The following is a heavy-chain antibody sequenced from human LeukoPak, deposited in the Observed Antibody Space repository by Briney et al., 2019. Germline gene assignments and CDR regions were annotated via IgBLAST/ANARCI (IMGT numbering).Heavy chain of an antibody. V-gene: IGHV3-73*01. Sequence: PEGSLKLSCAASGFTFSGSAMHWVRQASGKGLEWVGRIRSKANSYATAYAASVKGRFTISGDDSKNTAYLQMNSLKTEDTAVYYCTRLSGSSSIDYWGQGTLVTVSS. CDR2: IRSKANSYAT. D-gene: IGHD6-13*01. CDR3: TRLSGSSSIDY. J-gene: IGHJ4*02. CDR1: GFTFSGSA.